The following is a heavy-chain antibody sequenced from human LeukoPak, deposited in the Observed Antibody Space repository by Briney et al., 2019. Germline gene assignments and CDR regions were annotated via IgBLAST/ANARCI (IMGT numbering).Heavy chain of an antibody. Sequence: PSQTLSLTCAVSGDSVSNGNYYWSWLRQPPGKALEWIGYIYYTGKTYYNPSLEGRVTILVDTSRNHFSVKLSSVTAADTAVYYCARSQNYYGSGDSWSQGTLVTVSS. CDR2: IYYTGKT. V-gene: IGHV4-61*03. CDR3: ARSQNYYGSGDS. J-gene: IGHJ4*02. CDR1: GDSVSNGNYY. D-gene: IGHD3-10*01.